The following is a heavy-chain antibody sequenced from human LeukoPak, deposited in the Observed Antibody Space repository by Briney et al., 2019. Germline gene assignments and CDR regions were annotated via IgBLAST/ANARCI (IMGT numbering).Heavy chain of an antibody. V-gene: IGHV3-64D*06. CDR1: GFTFSSYA. CDR3: VKRTSYNYER. D-gene: IGHD3-22*01. CDR2: INTNGGGT. J-gene: IGHJ4*02. Sequence: GGSLRLSCSASGFTFSSYAMHWVRQAPGKGLEYVSAINTNGGGTYYADSVKGRFTISRDNSKNTLYLQMSSLRAEDTALYYCVKRTSYNYERWGQGTLVTVSS.